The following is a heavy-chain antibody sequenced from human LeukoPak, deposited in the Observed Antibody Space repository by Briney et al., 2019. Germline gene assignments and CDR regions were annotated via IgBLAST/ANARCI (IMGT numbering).Heavy chain of an antibody. V-gene: IGHV3-48*03. CDR3: ARGGSLGY. CDR1: GFTLSSYE. CDR2: ISSSGSAI. Sequence: QPGGSLSLSCAASGFTLSSYEMNWVRQAPGKGLEWVSKISSSGSAIYYADSVKGRLTISRDNAKSSLYLQMNSLRVEDAAVYYCARGGSLGYWGQGTLVTVSS. J-gene: IGHJ4*02. D-gene: IGHD6-19*01.